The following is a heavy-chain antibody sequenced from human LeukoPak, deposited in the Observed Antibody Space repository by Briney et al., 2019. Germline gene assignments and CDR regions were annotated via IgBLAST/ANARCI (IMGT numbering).Heavy chain of an antibody. Sequence: SETLSLTCTVSGGSISSYYWSWIRQPAGKGLEWIGRIYTSGSTNYNPSLKSRVTMSVDTSKNQFSLKLSSVTAADTAVYYCAATRRYCTGGSCYDLGNWFDPWGQGTLVTVSS. J-gene: IGHJ5*02. CDR1: GGSISSYY. CDR2: IYTSGST. CDR3: AATRRYCTGGSCYDLGNWFDP. D-gene: IGHD2-8*02. V-gene: IGHV4-4*07.